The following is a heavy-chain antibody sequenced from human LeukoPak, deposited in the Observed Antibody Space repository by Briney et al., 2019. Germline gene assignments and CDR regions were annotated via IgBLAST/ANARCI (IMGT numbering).Heavy chain of an antibody. CDR3: ARDPPYYDILTGYYLDDAFDI. V-gene: IGHV4-61*02. CDR1: GGSISSGSYY. D-gene: IGHD3-9*01. J-gene: IGHJ3*02. Sequence: PSETLSLTCTVSGGSISSGSYYWSWIRQPAGKGLEWIGRIYTSGSTNYNPSLKSRVTISVDTSKNQFSLKLSSVTAADTAVYYCARDPPYYDILTGYYLDDAFDIWGQGTMVTVSS. CDR2: IYTSGST.